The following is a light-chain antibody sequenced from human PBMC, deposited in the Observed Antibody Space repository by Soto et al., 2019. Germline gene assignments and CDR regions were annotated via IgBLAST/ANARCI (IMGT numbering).Light chain of an antibody. CDR1: QTLNNY. Sequence: DVQLTQSPSSLSASVGDRVTVTCRASQTLNNYLNWYQHKPGKAPKFLIFASSSLQTGVPSRFSGSASGTDFTLTIDNLQPEDFATYFCHQAYSFPWTFGQGTKADIK. CDR3: HQAYSFPWT. J-gene: IGKJ1*01. CDR2: ASS. V-gene: IGKV1-39*01.